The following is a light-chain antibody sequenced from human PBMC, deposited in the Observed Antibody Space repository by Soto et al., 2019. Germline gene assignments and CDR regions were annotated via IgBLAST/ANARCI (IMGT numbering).Light chain of an antibody. CDR3: QQADTFPIT. CDR1: QGISRS. V-gene: IGKV1D-12*01. CDR2: AAS. J-gene: IGKJ5*01. Sequence: DIQMTQSPSSVPASVGDRVTISCQASQGISRSLAWYQQKPGKAPKLLIYAASSLQSGVPSRFSGSGFGTDFTLTISSLQPEDSAIYYCQQADTFPITFGQGTRLEIK.